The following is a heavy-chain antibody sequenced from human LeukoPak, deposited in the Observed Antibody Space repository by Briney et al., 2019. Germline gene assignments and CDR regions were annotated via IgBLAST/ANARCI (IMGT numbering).Heavy chain of an antibody. CDR2: ISAYNGNT. J-gene: IGHJ6*02. CDR3: ARERSSRLLWFEDPDSIYYGMDV. CDR1: GYTFTSYG. V-gene: IGHV1-18*01. Sequence: ASLKVSCKGSGYTFTSYGINWVRQAPGQGLEWMGWISAYNGNTNFAQKLQGRVTMTTNTSTSKAYMELMSLRSDDTAVYYCARERSSRLLWFEDPDSIYYGMDVWGQGTTVTVSS. D-gene: IGHD3-10*01.